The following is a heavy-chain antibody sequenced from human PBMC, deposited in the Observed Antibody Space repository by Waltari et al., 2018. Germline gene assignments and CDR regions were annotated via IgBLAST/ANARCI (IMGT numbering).Heavy chain of an antibody. CDR3: ARVQDYVRDY. V-gene: IGHV4-34*01. Sequence: QVQLQPWGAGLLKPSETLSLTCAVYGGSFSDYYWSWIRQPQGKGLEWIGEINHSGSTNYNPSLKSRITISIDTSKNQFSLKLNSVTAADTAVYYCARVQDYVRDYWGQGTLVTVSS. J-gene: IGHJ4*02. CDR2: INHSGST. CDR1: GGSFSDYY. D-gene: IGHD3-16*01.